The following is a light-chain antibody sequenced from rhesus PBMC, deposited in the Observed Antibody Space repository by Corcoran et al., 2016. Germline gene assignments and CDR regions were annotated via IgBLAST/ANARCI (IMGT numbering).Light chain of an antibody. Sequence: AIQMTQSPSSLSTSVGDTVTITCRASQSTGNNLAWYHQKPGKVPKLLIYAASTLHSEVPSRFSGSGSGTHVPLTISSLQPEDVATYYCQNSDSAPNSFGQGTKVEIK. CDR3: QNSDSAPNS. CDR2: AAS. V-gene: IGKV1-59*02. CDR1: QSTGNN. J-gene: IGKJ2*01.